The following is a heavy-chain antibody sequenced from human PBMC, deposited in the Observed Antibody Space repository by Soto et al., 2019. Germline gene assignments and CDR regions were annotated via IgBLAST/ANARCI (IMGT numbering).Heavy chain of an antibody. CDR3: AANYSYGPLFDF. CDR2: IVVGSGNT. J-gene: IGHJ4*02. D-gene: IGHD5-18*01. V-gene: IGHV1-58*01. CDR1: GFTFTSSA. Sequence: ASVKVSFKASGFTFTSSAVQWLRQARGQRLEWIGWIVVGSGNTNYAQSLQERVTITRDMSTSTAYMELSSLRSEDTAVYYCAANYSYGPLFDFWGQGTLVTVSS.